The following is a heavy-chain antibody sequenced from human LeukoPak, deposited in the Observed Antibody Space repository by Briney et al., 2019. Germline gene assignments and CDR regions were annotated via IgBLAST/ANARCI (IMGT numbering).Heavy chain of an antibody. J-gene: IGHJ4*02. CDR2: IKQDGSEK. Sequence: GGSLRLSCEASGFTFSSYWMTWVRQAPGKGLEWVANIKQDGSEKYCVDSVKGRFTISRDNAKNSLYLEMNSLRAEDSALYYCARGAFRAVDYWGQGTLVTVSS. CDR3: ARGAFRAVDY. V-gene: IGHV3-7*01. D-gene: IGHD3-10*01. CDR1: GFTFSSYW.